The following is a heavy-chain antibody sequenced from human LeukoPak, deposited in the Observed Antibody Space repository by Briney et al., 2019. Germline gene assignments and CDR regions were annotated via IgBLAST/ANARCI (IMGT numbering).Heavy chain of an antibody. V-gene: IGHV3-48*01. J-gene: IGHJ4*02. CDR1: GFTFSSYS. D-gene: IGHD3-22*01. Sequence: GGSLRLSCAASGFTFSSYSMNWVRQAPGTGLEWVSYISSSSSTIYYADSVKGRFTISRDNAKNSLYLQMNSLRAEDTAVYYCARTYYYDSSGYYRSSYYFDYWGQGTLVTVSS. CDR2: ISSSSSTI. CDR3: ARTYYYDSSGYYRSSYYFDY.